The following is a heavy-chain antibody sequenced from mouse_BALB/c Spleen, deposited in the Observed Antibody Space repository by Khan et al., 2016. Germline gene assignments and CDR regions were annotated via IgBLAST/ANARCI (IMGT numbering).Heavy chain of an antibody. D-gene: IGHD2-14*01. Sequence: QVRLQQSGAELVRPGASVKLSCKALGYTFTAYEMHWVHQTPVHGLEWIGGIHPGSGGTAYNPKFTGKATLTDDKSSRTAYMEHSSRTSEDAAVYYCTNRYEAWFTYCGQATLVTVSA. J-gene: IGHJ3*01. CDR3: TNRYEAWFTY. CDR2: IHPGSGGT. CDR1: GYTFTAYE. V-gene: IGHV1-15*01.